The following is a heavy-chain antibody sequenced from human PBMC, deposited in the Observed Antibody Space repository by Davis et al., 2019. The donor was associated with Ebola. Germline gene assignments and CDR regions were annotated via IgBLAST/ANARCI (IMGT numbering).Heavy chain of an antibody. D-gene: IGHD5-12*01. CDR1: GGSFSGYY. Sequence: PSETLSLTCAVYGGSFSGYYWSWIRQPPGKGLEWIGEINHSGSTNYNPSLKSRVTISVDTSKNQFSLKLSSVTAADTAVYYCASRIPTTHSGYDSGTNCFDYWGQGTLVTVSS. CDR3: ASRIPTTHSGYDSGTNCFDY. J-gene: IGHJ4*02. CDR2: INHSGST. V-gene: IGHV4-34*01.